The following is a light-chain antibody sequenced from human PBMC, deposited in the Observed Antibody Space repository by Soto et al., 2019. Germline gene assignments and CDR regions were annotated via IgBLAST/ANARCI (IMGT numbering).Light chain of an antibody. CDR1: KLGDKY. Sequence: SYELTQPPSVSVSPGQTASITGSGDKLGDKYACWYQQKPGQSPVLVIYQDSKRPSGIPERFSGSNSGNTATLTISGTQAMDEADYYCQAWDSSTHYVFGTGTKLTVL. V-gene: IGLV3-1*01. CDR3: QAWDSSTHYV. CDR2: QDS. J-gene: IGLJ1*01.